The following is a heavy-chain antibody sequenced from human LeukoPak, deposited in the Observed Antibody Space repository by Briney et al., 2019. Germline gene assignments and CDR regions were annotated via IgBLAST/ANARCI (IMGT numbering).Heavy chain of an antibody. CDR1: GFTFGDYG. CDR2: INWIGGST. D-gene: IGHD2/OR15-2a*01. Sequence: GGSLRPSCAASGFTFGDYGMNWVRQVPGKGLEWVSGINWIGGSTGYGDSVKGRFTISRDNAKNSLYLQMNSLRAEDTALYYCAKNWGSFSWYFDLWGRGTLVTVSS. V-gene: IGHV3-20*04. CDR3: AKNWGSFSWYFDL. J-gene: IGHJ2*01.